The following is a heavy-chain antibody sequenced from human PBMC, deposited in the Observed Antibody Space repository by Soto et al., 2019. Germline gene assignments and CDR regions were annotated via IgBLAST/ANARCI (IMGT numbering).Heavy chain of an antibody. CDR3: ARVWGGAFDI. J-gene: IGHJ3*02. CDR1: GGSISSYY. Sequence: QVQLQESGPGLVKPSETLSLTCTVSGGSISSYYWSWIRQPPGKGLEWIGCIYYSGSTNYNPSLKSRVTTSVDTSKNQFSLKLSSVTAADTAVYYCARVWGGAFDIWGQGTMVTVSS. V-gene: IGHV4-59*01. D-gene: IGHD3-10*01. CDR2: IYYSGST.